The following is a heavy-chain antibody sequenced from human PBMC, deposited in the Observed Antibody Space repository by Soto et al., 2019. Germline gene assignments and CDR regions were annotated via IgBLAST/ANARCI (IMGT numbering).Heavy chain of an antibody. J-gene: IGHJ6*03. CDR1: GYSFTSYW. CDR2: IYPGDSDT. D-gene: IGHD5-18*01. CDR3: ARRGYSYGPRDYYYYMDV. V-gene: IGHV5-51*01. Sequence: PGESLKISCKGSGYSFTSYWIGWVRQMPGKGLEWMGIIYPGDSDTRYSPSLQGQVTISADNSISTAYLQWSSLKASDTAMYYCARRGYSYGPRDYYYYMDVWGKGTTVTVSS.